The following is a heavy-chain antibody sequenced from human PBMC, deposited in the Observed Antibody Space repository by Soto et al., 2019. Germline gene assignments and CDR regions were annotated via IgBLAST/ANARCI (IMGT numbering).Heavy chain of an antibody. Sequence: PSETLSLTCTVSGGSISSSNYYWVWIRQPPGKGLEWVGSTSYSGTTYYNPSLKSRVSLSVQTSKNQFSLQLSSVTAADTAVYHCARGYGGPRTYSYYFDFWGQGTLVTVSS. V-gene: IGHV4-39*01. J-gene: IGHJ4*02. CDR3: ARGYGGPRTYSYYFDF. D-gene: IGHD3-10*01. CDR1: GGSISSSNYY. CDR2: TSYSGTT.